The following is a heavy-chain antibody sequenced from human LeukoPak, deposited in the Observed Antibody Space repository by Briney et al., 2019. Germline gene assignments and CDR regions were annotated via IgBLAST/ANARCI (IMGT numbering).Heavy chain of an antibody. CDR2: INPNSGGT. Sequence: AASVKVSCKASGYTFTGYYMHWVRQAPGQGLEWMGWINPNSGGTNYAQKFQGRVIMTRDTSISTAYMELSRLRSDDTAVYYCASYTYYYGSGSYLPHLYYGMDVWGQGTTVTVSS. V-gene: IGHV1-2*02. CDR3: ASYTYYYGSGSYLPHLYYGMDV. J-gene: IGHJ6*02. CDR1: GYTFTGYY. D-gene: IGHD3-10*01.